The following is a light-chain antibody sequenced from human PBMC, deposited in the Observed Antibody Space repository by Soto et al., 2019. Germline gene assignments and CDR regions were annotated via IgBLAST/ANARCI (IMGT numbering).Light chain of an antibody. V-gene: IGKV1-27*01. Sequence: DVHMTQPPVSLSASVGARVTISCRASQGISNFLAWYQQKPGKSPNLLIYAASTLETGVPSRFSVSGSGTDFTLTINSLQPEDIATYYCQKYDTAPLAFGQGTKVDIK. CDR3: QKYDTAPLA. CDR2: AAS. CDR1: QGISNF. J-gene: IGKJ1*01.